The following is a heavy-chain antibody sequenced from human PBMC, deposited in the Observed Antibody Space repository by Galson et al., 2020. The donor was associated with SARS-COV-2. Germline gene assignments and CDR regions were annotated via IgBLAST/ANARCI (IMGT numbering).Heavy chain of an antibody. V-gene: IGHV3-21*01. D-gene: IGHD3-16*01. Sequence: GGSLRLSCAVSGFPFSSYSMNWVRQAPGKGLEWVSSISAGSSYIYYAESVKGRFTISRDNAKNSLLLHMDSLRVEDTAVYYCARVGDMATTPTDYYYYGLDAWGQGTTVTVSS. CDR1: GFPFSSYS. CDR2: ISAGSSYI. CDR3: ARVGDMATTPTDYYYYGLDA. J-gene: IGHJ6*02.